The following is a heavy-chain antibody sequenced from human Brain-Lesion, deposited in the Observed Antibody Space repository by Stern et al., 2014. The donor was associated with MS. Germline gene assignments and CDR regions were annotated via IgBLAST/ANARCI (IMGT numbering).Heavy chain of an antibody. CDR1: GFTFSRYW. CDR2: IKEDGSEQ. J-gene: IGHJ6*02. V-gene: IGHV3-7*01. D-gene: IGHD2-2*01. CDR3: ARRVLVAMGGYPKTLDV. Sequence: VQLVQSGGVLVQPGGSLKLSCAASGFTFSRYWMTWVRQAPGKGLEWVANIKEDGSEQYYVDSVKGRFTMSRDNAKNSLHLQMNSLRAEDTAVYYCARRVLVAMGGYPKTLDVWGRGTTVTVSS.